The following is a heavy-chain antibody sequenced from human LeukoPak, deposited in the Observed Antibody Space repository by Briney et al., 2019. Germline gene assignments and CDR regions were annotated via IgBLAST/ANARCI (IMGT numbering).Heavy chain of an antibody. V-gene: IGHV4-61*01. J-gene: IGHJ5*02. CDR3: ARGGYYGSGNDFRFDP. CDR2: NHYTGST. Sequence: SETLSLTCSVSGASIDSGSYYWSWIRQSPGKGLECIGYNHYTGSTNYNPSLKSRVTISVETSKNQFSLKLESVTAADTAVYYCARGGYYGSGNDFRFDPWGQGTLVTVSS. CDR1: GASIDSGSYY. D-gene: IGHD3-10*01.